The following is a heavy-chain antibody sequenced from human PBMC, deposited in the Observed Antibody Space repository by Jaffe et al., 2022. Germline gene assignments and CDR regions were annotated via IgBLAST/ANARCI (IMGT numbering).Heavy chain of an antibody. CDR2: TSGNGVIT. V-gene: IGHV3-23*01. J-gene: IGHJ3*02. D-gene: IGHD6-6*01. CDR1: GFTFMNYA. CDR3: AKDCCSSSGRAAFDI. Sequence: EGQLLESGGGLVQPGGSLRLSCAASGFTFMNYAMSWVRQAPGKGPEWVSDTSGNGVITYYADSVKGRFTLSRDNSKNLLYLEMNSLRAEDTALYYCAKDCCSSSGRAAFDIWGQGTMVTVSS.